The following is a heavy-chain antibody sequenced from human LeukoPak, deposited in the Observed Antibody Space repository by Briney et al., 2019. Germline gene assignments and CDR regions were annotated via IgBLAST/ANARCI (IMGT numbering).Heavy chain of an antibody. D-gene: IGHD3-3*01. CDR2: IYYSGST. V-gene: IGHV4-30-4*01. J-gene: IGHJ4*02. Sequence: PSETLSLTCSVSGGSISSADYYWGWIRQPPGKGLEWIGYIYYSGSTYYNPSLKSRVTISVDTSKNQFSLKLSSVTAADTAVYYCARQTNPRASFWSGYYTGSVAYFDYWGQGTLVTVSS. CDR3: ARQTNPRASFWSGYYTGSVAYFDY. CDR1: GGSISSADYY.